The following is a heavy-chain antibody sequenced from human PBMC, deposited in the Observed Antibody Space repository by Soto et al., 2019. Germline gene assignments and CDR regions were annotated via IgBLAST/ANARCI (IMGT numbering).Heavy chain of an antibody. J-gene: IGHJ4*02. D-gene: IGHD3-22*01. V-gene: IGHV3-23*01. CDR1: GFTFSNYA. CDR2: ISGSGGYT. CDR3: AKLDSTGYYRTSDY. Sequence: PGGSLRLSCAASGFTFSNYAMTWVRQAPGKGLEWVSGISGSGGYTSYTDSVKGRFTISRDNSKNTLWLQMNSLRAEDTAVYYCAKLDSTGYYRTSDYWGQGTLVTVSS.